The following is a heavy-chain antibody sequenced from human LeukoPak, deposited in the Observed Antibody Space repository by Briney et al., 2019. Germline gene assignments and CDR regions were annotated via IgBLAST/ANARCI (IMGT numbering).Heavy chain of an antibody. Sequence: PSETLSLTCTVSGGSISNGSYYWSWIRQPAGKGLEWIGRIYTSGSTNYNPSLKSRVTISVDTSKNQFPLKLSSVTAADTAVYYCARVGYGDYAWFDPWGQGTLVTVSS. CDR2: IYTSGST. CDR3: ARVGYGDYAWFDP. V-gene: IGHV4-61*02. D-gene: IGHD4-17*01. CDR1: GGSISNGSYY. J-gene: IGHJ5*02.